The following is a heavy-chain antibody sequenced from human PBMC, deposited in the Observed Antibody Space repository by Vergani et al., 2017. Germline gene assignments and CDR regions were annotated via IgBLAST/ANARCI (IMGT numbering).Heavy chain of an antibody. CDR1: GFTVSSNE. Sequence: EVQLVESRGVLVQPGGSLRLSCAASGFTVSSNEMSWVRQAPGKGLEWVSSISGGSTYYADSRKGRFTISRDNAKNSLYLQMNSLRAEDTAVYYCARVRYYYDSSGYQPFGYWGQGTLVTVSS. J-gene: IGHJ4*02. V-gene: IGHV3-38-3*01. D-gene: IGHD3-22*01. CDR3: ARVRYYYDSSGYQPFGY. CDR2: ISGGST.